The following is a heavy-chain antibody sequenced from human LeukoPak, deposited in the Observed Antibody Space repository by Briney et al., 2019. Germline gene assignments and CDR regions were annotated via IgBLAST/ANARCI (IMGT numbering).Heavy chain of an antibody. CDR1: GFTFSDYT. J-gene: IGHJ4*02. CDR2: ISKGSSTM. Sequence: PGGSLRLSCAVSGFTFSDYTMNWVRQAPGKGLEWVSYISKGSSTMYYADSVKGRFTISRDDAKNSLYLQMNSLRDEDTAVHYCAKGDYSFDYWGQGTLVTVSS. V-gene: IGHV3-48*02. CDR3: AKGDYSFDY.